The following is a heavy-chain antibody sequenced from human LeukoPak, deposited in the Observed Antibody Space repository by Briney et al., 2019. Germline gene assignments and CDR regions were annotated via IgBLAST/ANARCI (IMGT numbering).Heavy chain of an antibody. CDR2: INSDGSNT. D-gene: IGHD3-16*01. V-gene: IGHV3-74*01. Sequence: GGSLRLSCAAAGFTFSSYWMHWVRQAPGKGLVWVSRINSDGSNTIYADSVKGRFTVSRDNAKSTLYLQLSSLRAEDTAVYYCARGGGDHAFDIWGQGTMATVSS. CDR1: GFTFSSYW. J-gene: IGHJ3*02. CDR3: ARGGGDHAFDI.